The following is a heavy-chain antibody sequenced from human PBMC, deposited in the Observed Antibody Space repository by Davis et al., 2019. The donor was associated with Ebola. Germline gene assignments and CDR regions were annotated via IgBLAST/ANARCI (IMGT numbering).Heavy chain of an antibody. D-gene: IGHD1-20*01. V-gene: IGHV5-51*01. J-gene: IGHJ3*02. CDR1: GNSFTSHW. Sequence: GESLKISCKDSGNSFTSHWIGWVRQMPGKGLEWMGIIYTGDSDTRYSPSFRGQVTISADKSTKTAFLQWSSLKASDTAMYYCASLRRTITGMDDGFDIWGQGTMVTVCS. CDR2: IYTGDSDT. CDR3: ASLRRTITGMDDGFDI.